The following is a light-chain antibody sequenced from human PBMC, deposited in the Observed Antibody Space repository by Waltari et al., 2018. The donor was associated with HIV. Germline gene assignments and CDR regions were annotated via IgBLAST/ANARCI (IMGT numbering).Light chain of an antibody. Sequence: SYVLTQPPSVSVAPGETATVTCGGSNIGSNSVHWFQQKPGQAPVLVIYDDDDRPSGIPKRFSGSNSGDTATLTISRVEAGDEADYYCQVWDTISGHWVFGGGTKLTVL. CDR3: QVWDTISGHWV. CDR1: NIGSNS. CDR2: DDD. V-gene: IGLV3-21*04. J-gene: IGLJ3*02.